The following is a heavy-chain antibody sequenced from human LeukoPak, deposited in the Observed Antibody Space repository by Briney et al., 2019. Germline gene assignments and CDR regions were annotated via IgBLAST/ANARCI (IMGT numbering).Heavy chain of an antibody. D-gene: IGHD3-22*01. CDR2: IFSTDKT. CDR3: AREIGYYFDNHSSRLRGRFDV. CDR1: GITVSTNY. Sequence: GGSLRLTCAASGITVSTNYMNWVRQAPGKGLEWVSVIFSTDKTNYADSVQGRFTISRDPSKNTLYLQMNNLRGEDTAVYYCAREIGYYFDNHSSRLRGRFDVWGTGTTVIVSS. J-gene: IGHJ6*04. V-gene: IGHV3-53*01.